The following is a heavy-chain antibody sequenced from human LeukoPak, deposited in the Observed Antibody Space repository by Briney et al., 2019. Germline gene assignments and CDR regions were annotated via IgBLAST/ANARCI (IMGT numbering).Heavy chain of an antibody. CDR3: AREYCTSTTCSDAFEI. Sequence: PSGTLSLTCAVSGDSISAYSWWWSWVRQPPGKGLEWIGEIYHSGSTNYNPSLKSRVTISLDKSKNQLSLDLNSVTAADTAVYYCAREYCTSTTCSDAFEIWGQGTMVTVS. CDR2: IYHSGST. CDR1: GDSISAYSW. V-gene: IGHV4-4*02. D-gene: IGHD2-2*01. J-gene: IGHJ3*02.